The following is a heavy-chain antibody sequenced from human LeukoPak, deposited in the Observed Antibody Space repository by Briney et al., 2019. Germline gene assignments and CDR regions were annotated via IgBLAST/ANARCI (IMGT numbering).Heavy chain of an antibody. CDR1: GFTFSSYA. J-gene: IGHJ5*02. CDR2: ISYDGSNK. V-gene: IGHV3-30*04. Sequence: GGSLRLSCAASGFTFSSYAMHWVRQAPGKGLEWVAVISYDGSNKYYADSVKGRFTISRDNSKNTLYLQMNSLRAEDTAVYYCARGPRFLEWLLGSRGQFDPWGQGTLVTVSS. D-gene: IGHD3-3*01. CDR3: ARGPRFLEWLLGSRGQFDP.